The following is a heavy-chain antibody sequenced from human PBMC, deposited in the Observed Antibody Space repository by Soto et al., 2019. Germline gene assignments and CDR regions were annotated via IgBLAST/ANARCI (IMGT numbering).Heavy chain of an antibody. V-gene: IGHV3-30*18. CDR2: ISYDGSNK. CDR3: AKDKYCSSTSCYLVPPTFDP. D-gene: IGHD2-2*01. CDR1: GFTFSSYG. J-gene: IGHJ5*02. Sequence: QVQLVESGGGVVQPGRSLRLSCAASGFTFSSYGMHWVRQAPGKGLEWVAVISYDGSNKYYADSVKGRFTISRDNSKNTLYLQMNSLRAEDTAVYYCAKDKYCSSTSCYLVPPTFDPWGQGTLVTVSS.